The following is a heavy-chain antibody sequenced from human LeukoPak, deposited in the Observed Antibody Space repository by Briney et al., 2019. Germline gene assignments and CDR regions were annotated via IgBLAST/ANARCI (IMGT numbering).Heavy chain of an antibody. V-gene: IGHV1-69*13. J-gene: IGHJ4*02. D-gene: IGHD3-10*01. CDR1: GGTFSSYA. Sequence: GASVKVSCKASGGTFSSYAISWARQAPGQGLEWMGGIIPIFGTANYAQKFQGRVTITADESTSTAYMELSSLRSEDTAVYYCARNGYGSGSYYLFDYWGQGTLVTVSS. CDR3: ARNGYGSGSYYLFDY. CDR2: IIPIFGTA.